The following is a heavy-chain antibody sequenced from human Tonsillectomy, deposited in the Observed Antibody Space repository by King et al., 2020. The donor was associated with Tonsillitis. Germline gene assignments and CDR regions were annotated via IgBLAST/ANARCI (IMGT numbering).Heavy chain of an antibody. J-gene: IGHJ5*02. CDR2: ISAYNGNT. D-gene: IGHD3-10*01. CDR1: GYPFPNYG. V-gene: IGHV1-18*01. Sequence: VQLVESGPEVKKPGASVKVSCKASGYPFPNYGISWVRQAPGQGLEWLGWISAYNGNTKYAQKLQGRVTMTADTSTTTAYMEVRSLRSDDTAVYYCARDREMGFAEPKGCWFDPWGQGTLVTVSS. CDR3: ARDREMGFAEPKGCWFDP.